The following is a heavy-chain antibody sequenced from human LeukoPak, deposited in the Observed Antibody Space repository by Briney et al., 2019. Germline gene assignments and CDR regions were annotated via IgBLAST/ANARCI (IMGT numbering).Heavy chain of an antibody. D-gene: IGHD2-2*01. Sequence: GRSLRLSCAASGFTFSSYWMHWVRQAPGKGLVWVSRINSDGSSTSYADSVKGRFTISRDNAKNTLYLQMNSLRAEDTAVYYCARVRGVCSSTSCAGPDYYYGMDVWGQGTTVTVSS. CDR2: INSDGSST. CDR1: GFTFSSYW. CDR3: ARVRGVCSSTSCAGPDYYYGMDV. J-gene: IGHJ6*02. V-gene: IGHV3-74*01.